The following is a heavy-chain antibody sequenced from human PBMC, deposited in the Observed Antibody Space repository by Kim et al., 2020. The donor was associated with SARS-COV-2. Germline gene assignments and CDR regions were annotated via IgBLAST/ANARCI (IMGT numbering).Heavy chain of an antibody. CDR3: AKVTTITAPFYDY. Sequence: YADSVPGRFTISSDNSKNALNLEMNSLRAEDTALYYCAKVTTITAPFYDYWGQGTLVTVSS. D-gene: IGHD4-4*01. J-gene: IGHJ4*02. V-gene: IGHV3-23*01.